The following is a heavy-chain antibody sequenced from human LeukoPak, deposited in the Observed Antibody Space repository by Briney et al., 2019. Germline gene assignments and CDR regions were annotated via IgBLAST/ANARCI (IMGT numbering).Heavy chain of an antibody. CDR1: GGSISSSSYY. J-gene: IGHJ5*02. CDR2: IYYSGST. D-gene: IGHD6-13*01. Sequence: PSETLSLTCTVSGGSISSSSYYWGWIRQPPGKGLEWIGSIYYSGSTYYNPSLKSRVTISVDTSKNQFSLKLSSVTAADTAVYYCARGRAAAQRLNWFDPWGQGTLVTVSS. V-gene: IGHV4-39*07. CDR3: ARGRAAAQRLNWFDP.